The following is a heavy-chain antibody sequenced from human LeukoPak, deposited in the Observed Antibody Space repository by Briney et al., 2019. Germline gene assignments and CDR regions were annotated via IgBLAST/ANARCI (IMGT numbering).Heavy chain of an antibody. Sequence: GASVKVSCKASGYTFTGYYMHWVRQAPGHGLEWMGWINPNSGGTNYAQKFQGRVTMTRDTSISTAYMELSRLRSDDTAVYYCAKRGVRGYSYGINWFDPWGQGTLVTVSS. CDR1: GYTFTGYY. D-gene: IGHD5-18*01. V-gene: IGHV1-2*02. CDR2: INPNSGGT. CDR3: AKRGVRGYSYGINWFDP. J-gene: IGHJ5*02.